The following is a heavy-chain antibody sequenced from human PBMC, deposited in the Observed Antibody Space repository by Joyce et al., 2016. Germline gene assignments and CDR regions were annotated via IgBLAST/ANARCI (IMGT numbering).Heavy chain of an antibody. V-gene: IGHV4-38-2*01. CDR2: IYHSGKT. CDR1: GSSIITNTYY. CDR3: VRSPIGSGSRDWAFDL. Sequence: QVQLQESGPGLVKPSETLSLVCAVSGSSIITNTYYWGWIRQSPGKGLEWIASIYHSGKTFYNPSLKSRLTISVDRSNNHFSVRMTSVTAADTAVYFCVRSPIGSGSRDWAFDLWGQGTMVIVSS. D-gene: IGHD3/OR15-3a*01. J-gene: IGHJ3*01.